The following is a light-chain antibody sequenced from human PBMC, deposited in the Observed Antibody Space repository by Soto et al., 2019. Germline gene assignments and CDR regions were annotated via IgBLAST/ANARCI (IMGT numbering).Light chain of an antibody. J-gene: IGLJ2*01. CDR1: SSNIGAGYD. CDR2: ADN. Sequence: QSVLTQTPSVSGAPGQKITMSCTGSSSNIGAGYDVHWYQQLPGAAPRLLIYADNNRPSGVPDRFSASNSGTSASLAITWLQGEDEAVYYCQSYDTSLSGVIFGAGTKVTVL. V-gene: IGLV1-40*01. CDR3: QSYDTSLSGVI.